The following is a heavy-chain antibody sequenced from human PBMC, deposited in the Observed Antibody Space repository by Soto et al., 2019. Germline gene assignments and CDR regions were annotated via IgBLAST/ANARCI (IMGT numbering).Heavy chain of an antibody. V-gene: IGHV4-31*03. D-gene: IGHD6-6*01. CDR2: IYYSGST. Sequence: PSETLSLTCTVSGGSISSGGYYWSWIRQHPGKGLEWIGYIYYSGSTYYNPSLKSRVTISVDTSKNQFSLKLSSVTAAATAVYYCARLPHFTGYRSSGARHWFDPWGQGTLVTVSS. CDR1: GGSISSGGYY. CDR3: ARLPHFTGYRSSGARHWFDP. J-gene: IGHJ5*02.